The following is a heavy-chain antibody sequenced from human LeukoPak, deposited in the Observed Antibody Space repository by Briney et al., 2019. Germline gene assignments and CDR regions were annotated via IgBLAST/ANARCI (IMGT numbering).Heavy chain of an antibody. CDR3: AINSAYGDAFDI. CDR2: MNPNSGNT. J-gene: IGHJ3*02. CDR1: GYTFTSYD. V-gene: IGHV1-8*01. D-gene: IGHD4-17*01. Sequence: ASVKVSCKASGYTFTSYDINWVRQATGQGLEWMGWMNPNSGNTGYAQKFQGRVTMTRNTSISTAYMELSSLRSEDTAVYYCAINSAYGDAFDIWGQGTMVTVSS.